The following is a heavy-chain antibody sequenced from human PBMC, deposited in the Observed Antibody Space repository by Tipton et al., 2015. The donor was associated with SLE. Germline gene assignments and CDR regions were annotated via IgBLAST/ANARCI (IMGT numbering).Heavy chain of an antibody. D-gene: IGHD6-13*01. CDR1: GGSFSGYY. V-gene: IGHV4-34*01. CDR3: ARAIAAAGDDFDY. CDR2: INHSGST. J-gene: IGHJ4*02. Sequence: TLSLTCAVYGGSFSGYYWSWIRQPPGKGLEWIGEINHSGSTNYNPSLKSRVTISVDTSKNQFSLKLSSVTAADTAVYYCARAIAAAGDDFDYWGQGTLVTVSS.